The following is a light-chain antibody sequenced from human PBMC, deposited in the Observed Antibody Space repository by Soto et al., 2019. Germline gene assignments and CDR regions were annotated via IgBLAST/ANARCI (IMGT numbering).Light chain of an antibody. Sequence: QSVLTQPPSVSGPPGQRVTISCTGSSSNIGAGYDVHWYQQLPGTAPILLIYGNTNRPSGVPDRFSGSKSGTSASLAITGLQAEDESDYYCQSYDSSLGGSGVFGTGTKLTVL. CDR1: SSNIGAGYD. J-gene: IGLJ1*01. V-gene: IGLV1-40*01. CDR2: GNT. CDR3: QSYDSSLGGSGV.